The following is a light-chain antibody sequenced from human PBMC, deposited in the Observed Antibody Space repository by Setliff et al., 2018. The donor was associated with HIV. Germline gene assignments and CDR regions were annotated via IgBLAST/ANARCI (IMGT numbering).Light chain of an antibody. Sequence: LSPGERATLSCRASQSVSSYLAWYQQKPGQAPRLLIYDASNRATGIPARFSGSGSGTGFTLTISSLEPEDFAVYYRQQRSNWPPGATFGPGTKVDIK. CDR2: DAS. J-gene: IGKJ3*01. CDR3: QQRSNWPPGAT. V-gene: IGKV3-11*01. CDR1: QSVSSY.